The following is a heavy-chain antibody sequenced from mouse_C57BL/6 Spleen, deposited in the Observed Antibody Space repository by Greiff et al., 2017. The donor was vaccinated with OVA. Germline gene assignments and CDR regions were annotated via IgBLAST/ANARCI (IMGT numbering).Heavy chain of an antibody. CDR3: ARFDDYDVGWFAY. D-gene: IGHD2-4*01. J-gene: IGHJ3*01. CDR2: IYPGDGDT. CDR1: GYAFSSYW. V-gene: IGHV1-80*01. Sequence: VQGVESGAELVKPGASVKISCKASGYAFSSYWMNWVKQRPGKGLEWIGQIYPGDGDTNYNGKFKGKATLTADKSSSTAYMQLSSLTSEDSAVYFCARFDDYDVGWFAYWGQGTLVTVSA.